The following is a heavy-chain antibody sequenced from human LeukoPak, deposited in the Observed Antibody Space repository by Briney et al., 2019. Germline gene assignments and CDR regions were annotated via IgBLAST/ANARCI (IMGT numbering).Heavy chain of an antibody. CDR2: ISSSSSYI. CDR1: GFTFSSYS. CDR3: ASDKITETGWFDP. V-gene: IGHV3-21*01. J-gene: IGHJ5*02. Sequence: GGSLRLSCAASGFTFSSYSMNWVRQAPGKGLEWVSSISSSSSYIYYADSVKGRFTISRDNAKNSLYLQMNSLRAEDTAVYYCASDKITETGWFDPWGQGTLVTVSS.